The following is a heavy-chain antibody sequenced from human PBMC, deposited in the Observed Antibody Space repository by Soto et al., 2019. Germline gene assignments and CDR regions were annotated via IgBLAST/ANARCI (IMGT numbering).Heavy chain of an antibody. CDR3: ARHPERIAEIGWFDP. CDR1: GFTFSDYW. CDR2: ISSSSSTI. J-gene: IGHJ5*02. Sequence: GGSLRLSCAVSGFTFSDYWMNWVRQAPGKGLEWVSYISSSSSTIYYADSVKGRFTISRDNAKNSLYLQMNSLRAEDTAVYYCARHPERIAEIGWFDPWGQGTLVTVSS. D-gene: IGHD6-13*01. V-gene: IGHV3-48*01.